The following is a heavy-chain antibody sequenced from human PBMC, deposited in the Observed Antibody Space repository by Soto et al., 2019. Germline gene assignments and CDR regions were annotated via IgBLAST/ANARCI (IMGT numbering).Heavy chain of an antibody. J-gene: IGHJ6*01. CDR3: AREKYQLLYYYNGMDV. CDR1: GGSFSGYY. D-gene: IGHD2-2*01. CDR2: INHSGST. V-gene: IGHV4-34*01. Sequence: PSETLSLTCAVYGGSFSGYYWSWIRQPPGKGLEWIGEINHSGSTNYNPSLKSRVTISVETSKNQFSLKVSSVTAEDTAVYYCAREKYQLLYYYNGMDVWGQGTTVTV.